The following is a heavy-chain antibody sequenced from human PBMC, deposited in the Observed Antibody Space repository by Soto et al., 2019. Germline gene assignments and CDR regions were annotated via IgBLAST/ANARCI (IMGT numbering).Heavy chain of an antibody. V-gene: IGHV5-51*01. CDR2: IYPGDSDT. D-gene: IGHD6-13*01. CDR3: ARPRSSSRNYYGMDV. J-gene: IGHJ6*02. Sequence: GESLKISCLGSRCNFTNCWIDWVRQMPGKGLEWMGIIYPGDSDTRYSPSFQGQVTISADKSISTAYLQWSSLKASDTAMYYCARPRSSSRNYYGMDVWGQGTTVTVSS. CDR1: RCNFTNCW.